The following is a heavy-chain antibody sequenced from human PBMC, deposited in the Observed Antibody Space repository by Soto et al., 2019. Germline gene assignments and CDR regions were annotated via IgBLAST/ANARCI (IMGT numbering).Heavy chain of an antibody. CDR1: GYTFTIYW. V-gene: IGHV5-10-1*01. J-gene: IGHJ6*02. Sequence: PGESLKISCQVSGYTFTIYWIGWVRQMPGKGLEWMGRIDPSDSYSNYSPSFQGHVTISADKSISTAYLQWSGLKASDTAMYYCARLGGSYVSDYIGLDVWGQGTTVTVSS. CDR2: IDPSDSYS. D-gene: IGHD5-18*01. CDR3: ARLGGSYVSDYIGLDV.